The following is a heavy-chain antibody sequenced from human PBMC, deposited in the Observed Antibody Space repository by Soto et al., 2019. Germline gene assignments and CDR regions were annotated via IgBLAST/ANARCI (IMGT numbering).Heavy chain of an antibody. D-gene: IGHD2-21*02. J-gene: IGHJ6*02. CDR1: GFTFSSYS. CDR3: ARGDCGGDCPPGGMEV. CDR2: ISSSSSTI. Sequence: QPGWSLRLSCAASGFTFSSYSMNLVRQAPGKGLEWVSYISSSSSTIYYADSVKGRFTISRDNAKNSLYLQMNSLRDEDTAVYYCARGDCGGDCPPGGMEVWGQGTTVTVSS. V-gene: IGHV3-48*02.